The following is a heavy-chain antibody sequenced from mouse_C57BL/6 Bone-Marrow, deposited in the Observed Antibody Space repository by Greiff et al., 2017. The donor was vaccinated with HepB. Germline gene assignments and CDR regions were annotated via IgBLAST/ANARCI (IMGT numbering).Heavy chain of an antibody. CDR3: ERDPYYYGSSYWYFDV. J-gene: IGHJ1*03. D-gene: IGHD1-1*01. V-gene: IGHV1-69*01. CDR1: GYTFTSYW. CDR2: IDPSDSYT. Sequence: QVQLQQPGAELVMPGASVKLSCKASGYTFTSYWMHWVKQRPGQGLEWIGEIDPSDSYTNYNQKFKGKSTLTVDKSSSTAYMQLSSLTSEDSAVYYCERDPYYYGSSYWYFDVWGTGTTVTVSS.